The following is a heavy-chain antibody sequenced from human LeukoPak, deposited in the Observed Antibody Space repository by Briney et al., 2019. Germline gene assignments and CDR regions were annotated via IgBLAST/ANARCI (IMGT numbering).Heavy chain of an antibody. J-gene: IGHJ4*02. V-gene: IGHV3-23*01. CDR3: AKDGEVTRYFDY. CDR1: GFTFSSYA. Sequence: PGGSLRPSCAASGFTFSSYAMSWVRQAPGKGLEWVSTFSGTDDTTYYADSVKGRFTISRDNSKNTLYLQMNSLRAEDTAVYYCAKDGEVTRYFDYWGQGTLVTVSS. CDR2: FSGTDDTT. D-gene: IGHD3-10*01.